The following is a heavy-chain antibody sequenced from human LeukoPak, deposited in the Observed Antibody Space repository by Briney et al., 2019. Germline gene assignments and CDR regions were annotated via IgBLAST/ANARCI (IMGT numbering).Heavy chain of an antibody. V-gene: IGHV1-69*13. CDR2: IIPIFGTA. CDR1: GGTFSSYA. CDR3: ARDARGAAAADDPFDI. Sequence: ASVTVSCTASGGTFSSYAISWVRQAPGQGLEWMGGIIPIFGTANYAQKFQGRVTITADESTSTAYMELSSLRSEDTAVYYCARDARGAAAADDPFDIWGQGTMVTVSS. J-gene: IGHJ3*02. D-gene: IGHD6-13*01.